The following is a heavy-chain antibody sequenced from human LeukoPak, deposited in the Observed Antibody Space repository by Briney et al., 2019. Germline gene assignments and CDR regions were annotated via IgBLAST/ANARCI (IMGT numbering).Heavy chain of an antibody. V-gene: IGHV3-23*01. CDR3: AKVLTYSSGWYGSDY. Sequence: GGSLRLSCAASGFTFSSYAMSWVRQAPGKGLEWVSAIGGSGGSTYYADSVKGRFTISRDNSKNTLYLQMNSLRAEDTAVYYCAKVLTYSSGWYGSDYWGQGTLVTVSS. D-gene: IGHD6-19*01. CDR1: GFTFSSYA. J-gene: IGHJ4*02. CDR2: IGGSGGST.